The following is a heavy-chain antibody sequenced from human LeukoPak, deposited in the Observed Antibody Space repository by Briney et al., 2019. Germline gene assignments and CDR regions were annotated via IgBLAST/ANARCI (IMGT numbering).Heavy chain of an antibody. CDR3: AKDRGGYDWDYFDY. D-gene: IGHD5-12*01. V-gene: IGHV3-9*01. CDR1: GFTFDDYA. CDR2: ISWNSGSI. J-gene: IGHJ4*02. Sequence: GGSLRLSCAASGFTFDDYAMHWVREAPGKGLEWVSGISWNSGSIGYADSVKGRFTISRDNAKNSLYLQMNSLRAEDTALYYCAKDRGGYDWDYFDYWGQGTLVTVSS.